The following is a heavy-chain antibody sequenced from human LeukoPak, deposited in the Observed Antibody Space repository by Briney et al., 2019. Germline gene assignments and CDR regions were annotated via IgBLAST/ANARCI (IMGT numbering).Heavy chain of an antibody. J-gene: IGHJ6*02. Sequence: GGSLRLSCAASGFTFSSYSMNWVRQAPGKGLEWVSSISSSSSYIYYADSVKGRFTISRDTAKNSLYLQMNSLRAEDTAVYYCARGGRTTWHGMDVWGQGTTVTVSS. V-gene: IGHV3-21*01. CDR1: GFTFSSYS. CDR3: ARGGRTTWHGMDV. D-gene: IGHD4-17*01. CDR2: ISSSSSYI.